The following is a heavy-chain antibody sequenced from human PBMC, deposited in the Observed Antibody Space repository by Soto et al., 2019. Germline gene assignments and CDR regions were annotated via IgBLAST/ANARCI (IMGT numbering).Heavy chain of an antibody. D-gene: IGHD3-22*01. J-gene: IGHJ4*02. CDR1: GGSISSGGYY. Sequence: PSETLSLTCTVSGGSISSGGYYWSWIRQHPGKGLEWIGYIYYSGSTYYNPSLKSRVTISVDTSKKQFSLKLSSVTAADTAVYYCAREQYYDSSGYCYYFDYWGQGTLVTVSS. V-gene: IGHV4-31*03. CDR2: IYYSGST. CDR3: AREQYYDSSGYCYYFDY.